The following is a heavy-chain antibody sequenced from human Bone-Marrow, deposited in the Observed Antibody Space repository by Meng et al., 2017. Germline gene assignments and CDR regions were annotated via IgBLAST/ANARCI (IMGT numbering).Heavy chain of an antibody. D-gene: IGHD4-17*01. CDR1: GYSINNGYY. J-gene: IGHJ4*02. Sequence: SETLSLTCGVSGYSINNGYYWNWIRQSPGKGLEWIGNIYYDGTTYYSPSLKSRLNISMDTSKNQVSLRLKSVAAADTATYYCATCSDYGEDFWGQGILVTVSS. V-gene: IGHV4-38-2*01. CDR3: ATCSDYGEDF. CDR2: IYYDGTT.